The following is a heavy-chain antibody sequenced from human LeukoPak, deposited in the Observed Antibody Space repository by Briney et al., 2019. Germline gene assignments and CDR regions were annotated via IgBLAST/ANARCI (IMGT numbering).Heavy chain of an antibody. V-gene: IGHV3-7*01. Sequence: GSLRLSCAASGFTFSSYGMHWVRQAPGKGLEWVANVKQDGSEKYYVDSVKGRFTISRDNAKNSLYLQMNSLRAEDTAVYYCAREPGYYYDSSGYSHFDYWGQGTLVTVSS. D-gene: IGHD3-22*01. J-gene: IGHJ4*02. CDR2: VKQDGSEK. CDR1: GFTFSSYG. CDR3: AREPGYYYDSSGYSHFDY.